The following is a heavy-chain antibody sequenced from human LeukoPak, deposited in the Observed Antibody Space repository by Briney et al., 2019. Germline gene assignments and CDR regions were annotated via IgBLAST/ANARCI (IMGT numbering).Heavy chain of an antibody. CDR2: INGDGSTT. CDR1: GFTFSTYW. Sequence: GGSLRPSCTAPGFTFSTYWINWVRQSPGKGLVWVALINGDGSTTTHADSVKGRFTISRDNAKNTAYLQMNSLRDEDTAVYFCARDYAGSPDYWGQGTLVTVSA. CDR3: ARDYAGSPDY. J-gene: IGHJ4*02. V-gene: IGHV3-74*03. D-gene: IGHD3-10*01.